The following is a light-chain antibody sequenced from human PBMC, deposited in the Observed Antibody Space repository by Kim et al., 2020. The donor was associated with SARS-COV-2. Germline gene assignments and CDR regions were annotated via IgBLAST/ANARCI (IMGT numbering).Light chain of an antibody. Sequence: VSPGGSAALTCRTSQSVSSNLAWYQQKRAQAPRLLIYGASTRATGIPARISGSGSGTEVTLTVSSLQSEDFAVNYCQQYNDWPGTFGQGTKVDIK. CDR3: QQYNDWPGT. CDR1: QSVSSN. V-gene: IGKV3-15*01. J-gene: IGKJ1*01. CDR2: GAS.